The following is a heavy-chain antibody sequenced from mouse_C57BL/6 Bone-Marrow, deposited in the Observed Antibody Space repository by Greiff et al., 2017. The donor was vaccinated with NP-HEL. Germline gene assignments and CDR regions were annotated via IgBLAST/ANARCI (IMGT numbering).Heavy chain of an antibody. V-gene: IGHV1-55*01. J-gene: IGHJ3*01. CDR3: ARSGYVSFAY. D-gene: IGHD3-2*02. CDR1: GYTFTSYW. CDR2: IYPGSGST. Sequence: QVQLKESGAELVKPGASVKMSCKASGYTFTSYWITWVKQRPGQGLEWIGDIYPGSGSTNYNEKFKSKATLTVDTSSSTAYMQLSSLTSEDSAVYYCARSGYVSFAYWGQGTLVTVSA.